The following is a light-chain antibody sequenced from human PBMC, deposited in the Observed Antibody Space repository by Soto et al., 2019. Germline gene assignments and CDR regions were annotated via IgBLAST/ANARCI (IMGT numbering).Light chain of an antibody. Sequence: ETVMTQSPATLSVSPGERATISCRASQSVSSNLAWYQQKPGQPPRLLIYGASARATGIPARFSGSGSGTAFTLTISSPQSEDFAIYYCQQYNTWPPGITFGGGTKVQIK. CDR1: QSVSSN. V-gene: IGKV3D-15*01. CDR3: QQYNTWPPGIT. CDR2: GAS. J-gene: IGKJ4*01.